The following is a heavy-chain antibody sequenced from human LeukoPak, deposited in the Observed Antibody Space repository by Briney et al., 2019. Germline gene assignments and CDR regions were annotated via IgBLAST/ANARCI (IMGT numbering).Heavy chain of an antibody. CDR2: ISYDGSNK. Sequence: GRSLRLSCAASGFTFSSYGMHWVRQAPGKGLEWVAVISYDGSNKYYADSVKGRFTISRDNSKNTLYLQMNSLRAEDTAVYYCARVLSDRSGSYPDYWGQGTLVTVSS. D-gene: IGHD1-26*01. V-gene: IGHV3-30*03. J-gene: IGHJ4*02. CDR3: ARVLSDRSGSYPDY. CDR1: GFTFSSYG.